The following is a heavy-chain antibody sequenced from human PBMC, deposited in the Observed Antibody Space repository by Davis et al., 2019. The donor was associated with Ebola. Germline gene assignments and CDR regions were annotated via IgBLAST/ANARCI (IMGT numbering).Heavy chain of an antibody. Sequence: GGSLRLSCVGSGFIFSNFGMSWVRQAPGKGLEWVSVISASGGFTYTADSAKGRFSISRDNSKNTLYLQMNSLRVEDTAVYYCANIGSSTSKGPSDYSGQGTLVAVSS. CDR2: ISASGGFT. J-gene: IGHJ4*02. CDR3: ANIGSSTSKGPSDY. D-gene: IGHD2-2*01. CDR1: GFIFSNFG. V-gene: IGHV3-23*01.